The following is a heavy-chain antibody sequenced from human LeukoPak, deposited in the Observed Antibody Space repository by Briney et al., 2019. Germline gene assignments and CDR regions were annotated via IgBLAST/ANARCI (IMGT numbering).Heavy chain of an antibody. Sequence: SETLSLTCTVSGGSISSSSYYWGWIRQPPGKGLEWIGSIYYSGSTYYNPSLKSRVTISVDTSKNQFSLKLSSVTAADTAVYYCARHKAAAGTGIHFSDYWGQGTLVTVSS. J-gene: IGHJ4*02. CDR3: ARHKAAAGTGIHFSDY. CDR1: GGSISSSSYY. CDR2: IYYSGST. D-gene: IGHD6-13*01. V-gene: IGHV4-39*01.